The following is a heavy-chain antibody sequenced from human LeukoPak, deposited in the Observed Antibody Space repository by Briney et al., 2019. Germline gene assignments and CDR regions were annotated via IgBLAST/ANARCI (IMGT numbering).Heavy chain of an antibody. CDR1: GFTFSSYG. J-gene: IGHJ4*02. D-gene: IGHD6-13*01. Sequence: GGSLRLSCAASGFTFSSYGMHWVRQAPGKGLEWVAVISYDGSNKYYADSVKGRFTISRDNSKNTLYLQMNSLRAEDTAVYYCAKDGSSWTGLDYWGQGTLVTVSS. CDR3: AKDGSSWTGLDY. CDR2: ISYDGSNK. V-gene: IGHV3-30*18.